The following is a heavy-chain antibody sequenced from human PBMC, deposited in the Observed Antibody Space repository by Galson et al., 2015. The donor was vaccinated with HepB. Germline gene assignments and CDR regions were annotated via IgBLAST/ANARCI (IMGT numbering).Heavy chain of an antibody. J-gene: IGHJ5*02. Sequence: SLRLSCAASGFTFSDYYMSWIRQAPGKGLEWVSYISSSSSYTNYADSVKGRFTISRDNAKNSLYLQMSSLRAEDTAVYYCARGGDHSYNWFDPWGQGTLVTVSS. V-gene: IGHV3-11*06. CDR1: GFTFSDYY. CDR3: ARGGDHSYNWFDP. CDR2: ISSSSSYT. D-gene: IGHD2-21*02.